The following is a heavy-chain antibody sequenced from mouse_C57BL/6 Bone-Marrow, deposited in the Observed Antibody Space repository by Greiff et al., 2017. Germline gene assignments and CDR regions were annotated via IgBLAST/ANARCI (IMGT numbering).Heavy chain of an antibody. D-gene: IGHD1-1*01. CDR3: FPTGLLCFDY. V-gene: IGHV1-63*01. Sequence: VQLQQSGAELVRPGTSVKMSCKASGYTFTNYWIGWAKQRPGHGLEWIGDIYPGGGYTNYNEKFKGKATLTADKSSNTAYLQFNSLTAEDSAIYYCFPTGLLCFDYWGQGTTLTVSS. CDR1: GYTFTNYW. CDR2: IYPGGGYT. J-gene: IGHJ2*01.